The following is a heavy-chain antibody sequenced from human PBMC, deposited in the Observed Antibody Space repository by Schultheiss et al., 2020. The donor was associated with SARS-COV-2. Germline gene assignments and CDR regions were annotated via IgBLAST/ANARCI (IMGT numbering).Heavy chain of an antibody. Sequence: SETLSLTCTVSGGSISSYYWSWIRQPPGKGLEWLGYIYYSGSTNYNPSLKSRVTISVDTSKNQFSLKLSSVTAADTAVYYCARGRQWLATLDYWGQGTLVTVSS. D-gene: IGHD6-19*01. CDR3: ARGRQWLATLDY. CDR1: GGSISSYY. V-gene: IGHV4-59*01. J-gene: IGHJ4*02. CDR2: IYYSGST.